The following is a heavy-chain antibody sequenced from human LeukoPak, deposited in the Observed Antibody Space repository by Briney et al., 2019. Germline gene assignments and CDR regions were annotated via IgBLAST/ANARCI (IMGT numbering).Heavy chain of an antibody. CDR3: GRMDYTNWFDP. CDR1: GGSTSSGGYY. D-gene: IGHD4-11*01. V-gene: IGHV4-31*03. Sequence: SQTLSLTCTVSGGSTSSGGYYWSWIRQHPGKGLEWIGYIYYSGSTYYNPSLKSRVTISVDTSKNQFSLKLSSVTAADTAVYYCGRMDYTNWFDPWGQGTLVTVSS. J-gene: IGHJ5*02. CDR2: IYYSGST.